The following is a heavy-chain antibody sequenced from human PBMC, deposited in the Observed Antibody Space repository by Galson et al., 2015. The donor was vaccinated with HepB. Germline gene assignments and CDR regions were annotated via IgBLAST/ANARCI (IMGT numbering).Heavy chain of an antibody. J-gene: IGHJ3*02. D-gene: IGHD3-22*01. CDR1: GFTFSSYA. CDR2: ISGSRGTT. Sequence: SLRLSCAASGFTFSSYAMSWVRQAPGKGLEWVSAISGSRGTTYYADSMKGRFTISRDNSKNTLYLQMSSLRAEDTAVYYCVKDRITMIVVVKPAFDIWGQGTMVTVSS. CDR3: VKDRITMIVVVKPAFDI. V-gene: IGHV3-23*01.